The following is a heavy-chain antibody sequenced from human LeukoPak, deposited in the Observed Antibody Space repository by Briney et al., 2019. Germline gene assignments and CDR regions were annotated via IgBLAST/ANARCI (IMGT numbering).Heavy chain of an antibody. V-gene: IGHV1-18*01. Sequence: ASVKVSCKASGYTFTSYGISWVRQAPGQGLEWMGWISAYNGNTNYAQKLQGRVTMTTDTSTSTAYMELRSLRSDDTAVYYCAIDSEGELLLPYYYYYRDVWGKGTTVTISS. J-gene: IGHJ6*03. D-gene: IGHD2-15*01. CDR3: AIDSEGELLLPYYYYYRDV. CDR1: GYTFTSYG. CDR2: ISAYNGNT.